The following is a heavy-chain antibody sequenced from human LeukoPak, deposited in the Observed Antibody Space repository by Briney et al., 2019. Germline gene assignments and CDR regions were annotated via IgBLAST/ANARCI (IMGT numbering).Heavy chain of an antibody. Sequence: PGGSLRLSCAASGFTFSDYYMSWIRQAPGKGLEWVSYISSSGSTIYYADSVKGRLTISRDNAKNSLYLQMNSLRAEDTAVYYCARSSSRYCSGGSCYSGVLGYFDYWGQGTLVTVSS. CDR3: ARSSSRYCSGGSCYSGVLGYFDY. CDR1: GFTFSDYY. D-gene: IGHD2-15*01. CDR2: ISSSGSTI. V-gene: IGHV3-11*04. J-gene: IGHJ4*02.